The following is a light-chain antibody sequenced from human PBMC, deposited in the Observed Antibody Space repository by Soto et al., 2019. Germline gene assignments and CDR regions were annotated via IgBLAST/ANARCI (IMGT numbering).Light chain of an antibody. V-gene: IGLV2-14*01. CDR3: TSYTSSSLYV. CDR2: EVS. CDR1: SSDVGGYNY. Sequence: SVLTQPPSVSGSPGQSITISCAGTSSDVGGYNYVSWYQQHPGKAPKLMIYEVSNRPSGVSNRFSGSKSGNTASLTISGLQAEDEADYYCTSYTSSSLYVFGSGTKVTVL. J-gene: IGLJ1*01.